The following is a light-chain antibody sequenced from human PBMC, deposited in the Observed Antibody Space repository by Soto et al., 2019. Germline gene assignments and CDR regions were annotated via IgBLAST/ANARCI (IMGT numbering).Light chain of an antibody. CDR2: LESSGSY. CDR1: SGHSSYI. V-gene: IGLV4-60*02. J-gene: IGLJ2*01. Sequence: QLVLTQSSSTSASLGSSVKLTCTLSSGHSSYIIAWHQQQPGKAPRYLMKLESSGSYNKGSGVPDRFSGSGSGADRYLTISNLHFEDEADYYCETWDSDIRVFGGGTKLTVL. CDR3: ETWDSDIRV.